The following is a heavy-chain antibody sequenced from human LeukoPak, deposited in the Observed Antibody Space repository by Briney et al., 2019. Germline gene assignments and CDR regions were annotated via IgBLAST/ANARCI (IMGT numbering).Heavy chain of an antibody. CDR1: GSMYNYY. Sequence: SETLSLTCTVSGSMYNYYWSWIRQPPGEGLEWIGYIHYNGNTNYNPSLKSRDTMSLDTSENQVSLKLNSVTATDTAVYYCARHISSGGTYAHFDYWGQGTLVTVSS. CDR3: ARHISSGGTYAHFDY. V-gene: IGHV4-59*08. J-gene: IGHJ4*02. D-gene: IGHD1-26*01. CDR2: IHYNGNT.